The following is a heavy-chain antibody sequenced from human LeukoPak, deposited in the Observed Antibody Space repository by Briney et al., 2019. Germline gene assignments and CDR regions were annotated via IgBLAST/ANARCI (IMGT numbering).Heavy chain of an antibody. V-gene: IGHV3-9*03. J-gene: IGHJ4*02. Sequence: GGSLRLSCAASGFMFNFHAVHWVRQRPGKGLEWVSGISWDGGVIAYADAVEGRFTISRDNAKSTLYLQMDSLRSDDMGLYYCAKADDGDHYFDSWGQGTLVTVSS. CDR3: AKADDGDHYFDS. D-gene: IGHD4-17*01. CDR2: ISWDGGVI. CDR1: GFMFNFHA.